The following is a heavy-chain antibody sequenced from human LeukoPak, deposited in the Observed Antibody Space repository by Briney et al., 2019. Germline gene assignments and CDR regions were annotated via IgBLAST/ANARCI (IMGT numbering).Heavy chain of an antibody. CDR3: ARGQPAAAISAQYYYYYYGMDV. CDR1: GGSFSGYY. D-gene: IGHD2-2*01. J-gene: IGHJ6*02. CDR2: INHSGST. Sequence: PSETLSLTCAVYGGSFSGYYWSWIRQPPGKGLEWIGEINHSGSTNYNPSLKSRVTISVDTSKNQFSLKLSSVTAADTAVYYCARGQPAAAISAQYYYYYYGMDVWGQGTTVTVSS. V-gene: IGHV4-34*01.